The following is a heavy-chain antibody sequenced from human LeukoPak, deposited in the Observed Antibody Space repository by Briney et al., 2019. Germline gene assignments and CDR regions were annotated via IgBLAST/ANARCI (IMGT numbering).Heavy chain of an antibody. CDR1: GYSFTSHY. CDR2: INPRGTNT. D-gene: IGHD5-18*01. J-gene: IGHJ4*02. V-gene: IGHV1-46*01. Sequence: ASVKVSCKASGYSFTSHYMHWVRQAPGQGLEWMGLINPRGTNTIYAEKFQGRIIMTRDMSTTTDYMELSSLKSDDTAVYYCARYVYSYGYIFDYWGQGTLVTVSS. CDR3: ARYVYSYGYIFDY.